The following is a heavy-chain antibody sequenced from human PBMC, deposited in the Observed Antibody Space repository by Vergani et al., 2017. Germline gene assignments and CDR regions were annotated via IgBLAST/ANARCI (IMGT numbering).Heavy chain of an antibody. Sequence: QVQLQQWGAGLLKPSETLSLTCAVYGGSFSGYYWSWIRQPPGKGLEWIGEINHSGSTNYNPSLKSRVTISVDTSKNQFSLKLSSVTAAGTAVYYCARAPLGARGDHFDYWGQGTLVTVSS. J-gene: IGHJ4*02. D-gene: IGHD4-17*01. CDR3: ARAPLGARGDHFDY. CDR2: INHSGST. CDR1: GGSFSGYY. V-gene: IGHV4-34*01.